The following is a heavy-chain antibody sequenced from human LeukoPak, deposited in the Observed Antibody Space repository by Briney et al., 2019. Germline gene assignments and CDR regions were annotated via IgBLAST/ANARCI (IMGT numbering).Heavy chain of an antibody. V-gene: IGHV4-39*07. CDR2: IYYSGST. D-gene: IGHD7-27*01. CDR3: ARDGLGKGYYYMDV. CDR1: GGSISSSSYY. J-gene: IGHJ6*03. Sequence: PSETLSLTCTVSGGSISSSSYYWGWIRQPPGKGLEWIGSIYYSGSTYYNPSLKSRVTISVDTSKNQFSLKLSSVTAADTAVYYCARDGLGKGYYYMDVWGKGTTVTVSS.